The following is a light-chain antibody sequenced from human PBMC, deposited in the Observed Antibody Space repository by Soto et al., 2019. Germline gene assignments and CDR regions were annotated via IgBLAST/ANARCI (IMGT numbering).Light chain of an antibody. CDR1: SGHSSYA. CDR2: VNSDGSH. CDR3: QTWATGTVV. V-gene: IGLV4-69*01. Sequence: QLVLTQSPSASASLGASVKLTCTLSSGHSSYAIAWHQQQPEKGPRYLMRVNSDGSHNKGDGIPDRFSGSSSGAERYLTISSLWFEDEADYYRQTWATGTVVFGGGTKLTVL. J-gene: IGLJ2*01.